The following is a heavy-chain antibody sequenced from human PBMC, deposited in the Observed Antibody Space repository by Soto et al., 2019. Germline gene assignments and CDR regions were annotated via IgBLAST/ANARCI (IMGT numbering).Heavy chain of an antibody. CDR1: GFSFTGYY. CDR3: AREAIVAGATTGMDV. Sequence: ASVKVSCKASGFSFTGYYIHWLRQAPGQGLEWMGWINAHSGGTEYAQKFQGRVTMTTDTSTSTVYMELSRLRSDDTAVYYCAREAIVAGATTGMDVWGQGTTVTVSS. J-gene: IGHJ6*02. CDR2: INAHSGGT. V-gene: IGHV1-2*02. D-gene: IGHD1-26*01.